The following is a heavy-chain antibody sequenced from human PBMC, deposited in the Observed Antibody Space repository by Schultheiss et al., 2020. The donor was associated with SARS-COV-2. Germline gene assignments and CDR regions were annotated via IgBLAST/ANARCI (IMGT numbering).Heavy chain of an antibody. D-gene: IGHD2-2*01. CDR2: ISYDGSNK. V-gene: IGHV3-30*03. Sequence: GGSLRLSCAASGFTVSSNYMSWVRQAPGKGLEWVAVISYDGSNKYYADSVKGRFTISRDNSKNTLYLQMNSLRAEDTAVYYCASLSGEYQLLGFDYWGQGTLVTVSS. J-gene: IGHJ4*02. CDR1: GFTVSSNY. CDR3: ASLSGEYQLLGFDY.